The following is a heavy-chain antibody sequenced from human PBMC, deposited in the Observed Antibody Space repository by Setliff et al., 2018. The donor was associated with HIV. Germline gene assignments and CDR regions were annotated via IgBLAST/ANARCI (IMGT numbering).Heavy chain of an antibody. Sequence: GASVKVSCKVSGKTLIEVSLHWVRQAPGKGLEWMGGFEPEEGETIYAQKFQGRVTMTEATSTDTAYMELSSLRSEDTAVYYCATLSWGLPRGFDNWGPGTPVTVSS. CDR3: ATLSWGLPRGFDN. D-gene: IGHD1-26*01. CDR1: GKTLIEVS. CDR2: FEPEEGET. J-gene: IGHJ4*02. V-gene: IGHV1-24*01.